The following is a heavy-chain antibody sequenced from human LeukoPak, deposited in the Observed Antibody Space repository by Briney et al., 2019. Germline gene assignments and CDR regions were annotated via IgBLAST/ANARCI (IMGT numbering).Heavy chain of an antibody. Sequence: GGSLRLSCAASGFTFSSYAMHWVRQAPGKGLEYVSAISSNGGSTYYANSVKGRFTISRDNSKNTLYLQMGSLRAEDMAVYYCARYDILTGFDPWGQGTLVTVSS. V-gene: IGHV3-64*01. CDR3: ARYDILTGFDP. J-gene: IGHJ5*02. CDR2: ISSNGGST. D-gene: IGHD3-9*01. CDR1: GFTFSSYA.